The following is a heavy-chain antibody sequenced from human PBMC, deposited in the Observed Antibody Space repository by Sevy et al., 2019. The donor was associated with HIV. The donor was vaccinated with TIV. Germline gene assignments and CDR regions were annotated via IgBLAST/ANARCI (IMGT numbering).Heavy chain of an antibody. J-gene: IGHJ6*02. CDR2: ISYDGSNK. D-gene: IGHD2-2*01. Sequence: GGSLRLSCAASGFTFSSYAMHWVRQAPGKGLEWVAVISYDGSNKYYADSVKGRFTISRDNSKNTLYLQMNSLRAKDTAVYYCARESGVLVPAAMPGMNYYYGMDVWGQGTTVTVSS. CDR1: GFTFSSYA. V-gene: IGHV3-30-3*01. CDR3: ARESGVLVPAAMPGMNYYYGMDV.